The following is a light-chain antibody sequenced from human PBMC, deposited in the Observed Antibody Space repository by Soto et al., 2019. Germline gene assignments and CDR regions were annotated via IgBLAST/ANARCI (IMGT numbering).Light chain of an antibody. V-gene: IGKV1-8*01. CDR2: AAS. CDR3: QQYYSYPT. CDR1: QGISSY. Sequence: ALRMTQSPSSFSASTGDRVTITCRASQGISSYLAWYQQKPGKAPKLLIYAASTLQSGVPSRFSGSGSGTDFTLTISSLQSEDFATYYCQQYYSYPTFGQGTRLEIK. J-gene: IGKJ5*01.